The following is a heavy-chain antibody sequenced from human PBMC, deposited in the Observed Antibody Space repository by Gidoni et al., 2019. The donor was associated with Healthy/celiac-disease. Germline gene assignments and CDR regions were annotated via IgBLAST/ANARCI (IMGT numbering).Heavy chain of an antibody. V-gene: IGHV3-23*01. CDR2: ISGSCGST. J-gene: IGHJ4*02. CDR1: GFTCSSYA. Sequence: EVQLLESGGGSVQPGGSLRLSCSASGFTCSSYAMSWVRQARGKGLEWVSAISGSCGSTYYADAVKGRLTISRDNSKNTLYLQMNSLRAEDTAVYYCAKDPYYDFWSGYYYYFDYWGQGTLVTVSS. D-gene: IGHD3-3*01. CDR3: AKDPYYDFWSGYYYYFDY.